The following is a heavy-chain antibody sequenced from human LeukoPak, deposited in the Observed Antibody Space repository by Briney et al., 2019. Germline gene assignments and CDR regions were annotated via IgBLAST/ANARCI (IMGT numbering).Heavy chain of an antibody. CDR3: ARGPRTTVAGINY. CDR2: INHSGGT. CDR1: GGSFSGYY. J-gene: IGHJ4*02. D-gene: IGHD4-23*01. V-gene: IGHV4-34*01. Sequence: SETLSLTCAVYGGSFSGYYWSWIRQPPGKGLEWIGEINHSGGTNYNPSLKSRVTISVDTSKNQFSLKLSSVTAADTAVYYCARGPRTTVAGINYWGQGTLVTVSS.